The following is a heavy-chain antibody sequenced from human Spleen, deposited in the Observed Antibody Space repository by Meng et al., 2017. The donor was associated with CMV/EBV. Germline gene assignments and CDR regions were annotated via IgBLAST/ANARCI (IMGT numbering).Heavy chain of an antibody. J-gene: IGHJ4*02. CDR2: IPSTPHP. Sequence: DYSESFSGSSSNSLLHPPGDFLSFLGTIPSTPHPPPPSPPSFSPLFTISVDKSRNQFSLNLSSVTAADTALYFCARGLDYGNHEFDCWGPGTLVTVSS. CDR3: ARGLDYGNHEFDC. D-gene: IGHD1-14*01. V-gene: IGHV4-34*01. CDR1: SESFSGSS.